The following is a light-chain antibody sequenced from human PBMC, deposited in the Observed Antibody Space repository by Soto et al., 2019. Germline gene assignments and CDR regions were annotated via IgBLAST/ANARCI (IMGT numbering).Light chain of an antibody. J-gene: IGLJ2*01. CDR1: SSNIGGNT. CDR3: EAWDDSLNGPV. Sequence: QLVLTQPPSASGTPGQRVTISCSGSSSNIGGNTVNWYQQLPGTAPKLLIYSDTHRPSGVPDRFSGSKSGTSASLAITGLQSEDEADYYCEAWDDSLNGPVFGGGTKVTVL. V-gene: IGLV1-44*01. CDR2: SDT.